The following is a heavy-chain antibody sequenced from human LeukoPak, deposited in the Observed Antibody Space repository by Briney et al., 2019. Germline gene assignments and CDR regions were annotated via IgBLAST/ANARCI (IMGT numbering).Heavy chain of an antibody. V-gene: IGHV4-59*01. CDR2: IYYSGNT. J-gene: IGHJ5*02. D-gene: IGHD6-19*01. Sequence: SETLSLTCTVSGGSISSYYWSWVRQPPGKGLEWLGYIYYSGNTNYNPSLKSRVTISVDTSKNQFSLKLSSVTAADTAVYYCAREQWPEKEADPWGQGTLVTVSS. CDR1: GGSISSYY. CDR3: AREQWPEKEADP.